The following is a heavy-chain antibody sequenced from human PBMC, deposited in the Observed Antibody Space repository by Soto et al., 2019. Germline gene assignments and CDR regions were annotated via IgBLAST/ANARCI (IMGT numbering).Heavy chain of an antibody. J-gene: IGHJ5*02. CDR2: IYHSGST. D-gene: IGHD5-18*01. Sequence: TLSLTCAVSGGSISSGGYSWSWIRQPPGKGLEWIGYIYHSGSTYYNPSLKSRVTISVDRSKNQFSLKLSSVTAADTAVYYCARGVDTAMATSWFDPWVQGTMVTVSA. V-gene: IGHV4-30-2*01. CDR1: GGSISSGGYS. CDR3: ARGVDTAMATSWFDP.